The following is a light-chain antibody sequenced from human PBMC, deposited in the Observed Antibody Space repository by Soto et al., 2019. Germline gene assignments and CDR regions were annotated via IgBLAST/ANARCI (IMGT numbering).Light chain of an antibody. CDR3: QQLKSFPIP. CDR2: GAS. Sequence: IQLTQSPSSLSASVGDRVTISCRASQGIANFLAWYQQKPGKAPKLLIYGASTLQSGVPSRFSGSGSGTDVTLTISSLQPEDFATYYCQQLKSFPIPFGPGTKVDIK. CDR1: QGIANF. V-gene: IGKV1-9*01. J-gene: IGKJ3*01.